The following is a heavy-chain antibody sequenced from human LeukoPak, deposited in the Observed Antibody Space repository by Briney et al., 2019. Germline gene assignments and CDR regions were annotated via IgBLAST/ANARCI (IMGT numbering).Heavy chain of an antibody. CDR1: GYTFTGYY. CDR3: ARSACDVYCGGVCYSGYFQH. CDR2: INPNSGGT. Sequence: ASVKVSCKASGYTFTGYYMHWVRQAPGQGLEWMGWINPNSGGTNYAQKFQGRVTMTRDTSISTAYMELSRLRSDDTAVYYCARSACDVYCGGVCYSGYFQHWGQGTLVTVSS. V-gene: IGHV1-2*02. J-gene: IGHJ1*01. D-gene: IGHD2-21*02.